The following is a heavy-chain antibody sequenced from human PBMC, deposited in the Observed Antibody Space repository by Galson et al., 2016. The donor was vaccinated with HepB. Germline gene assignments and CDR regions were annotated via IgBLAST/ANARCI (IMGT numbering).Heavy chain of an antibody. CDR2: VDPSDSYT. D-gene: IGHD6-19*01. Sequence: QSGAEVKKPGESLRISCKGSGYSFTTYWISWVRQMPGKGLEWMGRVDPSDSYTNYSPSFQGHVTISAAKFINTASLRWSSLKASDTAMYYCASPDSGGWSPWGQGTLVTVSS. CDR1: GYSFTTYW. CDR3: ASPDSGGWSP. V-gene: IGHV5-10-1*01. J-gene: IGHJ4*02.